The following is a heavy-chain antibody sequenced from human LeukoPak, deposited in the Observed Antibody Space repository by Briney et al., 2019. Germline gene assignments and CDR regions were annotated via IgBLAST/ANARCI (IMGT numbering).Heavy chain of an antibody. CDR1: GFTFSSYW. J-gene: IGHJ4*02. Sequence: GGSLRLSCAASGFTFSSYWMNWVRQAPGKGLEWVAVISYDGSNKYYADSVKGRFTISRDNSKNTLYLQMNSLRAEDTAVYYCAKGEGLWFGELSYWGQGTLVTVSS. CDR3: AKGEGLWFGELSY. D-gene: IGHD3-10*01. CDR2: ISYDGSNK. V-gene: IGHV3-30*18.